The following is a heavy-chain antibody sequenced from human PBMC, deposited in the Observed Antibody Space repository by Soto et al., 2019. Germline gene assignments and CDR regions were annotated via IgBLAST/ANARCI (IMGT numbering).Heavy chain of an antibody. CDR3: ARGIMGGTTYYGMDV. Sequence: QVRLQQWGAGLLKPSETLSLTCAVYGGSLSGYYWSWIRQPPGKGLEWIGEINHSGGTNYNSSLKSRVTRSADTSKNQFSLKLSSATAADTAVYYCARGIMGGTTYYGMDVWGQGTTVTVSS. CDR2: INHSGGT. V-gene: IGHV4-34*01. CDR1: GGSLSGYY. J-gene: IGHJ6*02. D-gene: IGHD3-10*01.